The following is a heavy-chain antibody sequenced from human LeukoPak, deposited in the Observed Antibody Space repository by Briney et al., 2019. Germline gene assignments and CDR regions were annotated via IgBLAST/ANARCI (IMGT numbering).Heavy chain of an antibody. J-gene: IGHJ4*02. CDR3: ASGYLSGSTYYFDY. CDR2: MNPNSGNT. D-gene: IGHD1-26*01. V-gene: IGHV1-8*03. Sequence: ASVKVSCKASGYTFTSYDINWVRQATGQGLEWMGWMNPNSGNTGYAQKFQGRVTITRNTSISTAYMELRSLRPDDTAVYYCASGYLSGSTYYFDYWGQGTLVTVSS. CDR1: GYTFTSYD.